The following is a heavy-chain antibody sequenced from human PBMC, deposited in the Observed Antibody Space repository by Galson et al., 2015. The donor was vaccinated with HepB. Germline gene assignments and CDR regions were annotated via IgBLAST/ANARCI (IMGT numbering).Heavy chain of an antibody. D-gene: IGHD2-15*01. Sequence: SLRLSCAASGLTFSTDSMNWVRQAPGKGLEWVSSISSTSGYIHYADSVKGRFTISRDNSKNTLYLQMNSLRAEDTAVYYCAKDDPKGYCSGGSCYETGSGFDPWGQGTLVTVSS. J-gene: IGHJ5*02. V-gene: IGHV3-21*01. CDR1: GLTFSTDS. CDR3: AKDDPKGYCSGGSCYETGSGFDP. CDR2: ISSTSGYI.